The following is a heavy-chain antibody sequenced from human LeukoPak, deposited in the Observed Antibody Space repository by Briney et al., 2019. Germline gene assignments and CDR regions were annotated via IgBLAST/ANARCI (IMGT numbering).Heavy chain of an antibody. CDR1: GFTFSSYA. D-gene: IGHD6-13*01. CDR2: ISGSGGST. J-gene: IGHJ1*01. V-gene: IGHV3-23*01. Sequence: GGSLRLSCAASGFTFSSYAMSWVRQAPGKGLEWVSAISGSGGSTYYADSVKGRFTISRDNSKNTLYLQMNSLRAEDTAVCYCAKADRYSSSWYVFQHWGQGTLVTVSS. CDR3: AKADRYSSSWYVFQH.